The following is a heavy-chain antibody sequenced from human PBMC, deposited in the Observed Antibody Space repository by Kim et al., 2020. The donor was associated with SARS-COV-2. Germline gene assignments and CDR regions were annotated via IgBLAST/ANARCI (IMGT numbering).Heavy chain of an antibody. V-gene: IGHV4-59*13. D-gene: IGHD6-6*01. CDR3: ASGGAVAAPYWYFDL. Sequence: SETLSLTCTVSGGSISSYYWSWIRQPPGKGLEWIGYIYYSGSTNYNPSLKSRVTISVDTSKNQFSLKLSSVTAADTAVYYCASGGAVAAPYWYFDLWGRG. J-gene: IGHJ2*01. CDR2: IYYSGST. CDR1: GGSISSYY.